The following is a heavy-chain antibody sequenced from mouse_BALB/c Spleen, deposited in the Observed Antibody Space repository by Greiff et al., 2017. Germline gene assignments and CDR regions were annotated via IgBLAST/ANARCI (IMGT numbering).Heavy chain of an antibody. CDR2: IWSGGST. CDR1: GFSFTSYG. D-gene: IGHD5-1*01. J-gene: IGHJ4*01. Sequence: VKLMESGPGLVQPSQSLSITCTVSGFSFTSYGVHWVRQSPGKGLEWLGVIWSGGSTDYNAAFISRLSISKDNSKSQVFFKMDSLQANDTTIDYCAIEYAYAMDYWGQGTSVTVSS. CDR3: AIEYAYAMDY. V-gene: IGHV2-2*02.